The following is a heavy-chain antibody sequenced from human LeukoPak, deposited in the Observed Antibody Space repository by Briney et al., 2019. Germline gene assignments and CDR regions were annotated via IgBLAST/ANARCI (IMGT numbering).Heavy chain of an antibody. CDR1: GYTFTSYG. CDR3: ARGALVQLWSEDKTLYDY. J-gene: IGHJ4*02. V-gene: IGHV1-18*01. CDR2: ISACNGDT. D-gene: IGHD5-18*01. Sequence: GASVKVSCKASGYTFTSYGISWVRQAPGQGLEWMGWISACNGDTNYAQKLQGRVTMTTDTSTSTAYMELRSLRSDDTAVYYCARGALVQLWSEDKTLYDYWGQGTLVTVSS.